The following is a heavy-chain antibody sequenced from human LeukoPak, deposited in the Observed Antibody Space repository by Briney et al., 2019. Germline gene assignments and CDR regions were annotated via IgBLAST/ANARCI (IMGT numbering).Heavy chain of an antibody. Sequence: PGRSLRLSCIASGFTFGDYAMSWVRQAPGKGLEWVGSIRSKASGGTTEHAASVKGRFTISRDDSNSIAYLQMTSLKTEDSAIYYCSRMMQHSYDRGAYYRLFDYWGQGTLVTVSS. D-gene: IGHD3-22*01. J-gene: IGHJ4*02. V-gene: IGHV3-49*04. CDR2: IRSKASGGTT. CDR3: SRMMQHSYDRGAYYRLFDY. CDR1: GFTFGDYA.